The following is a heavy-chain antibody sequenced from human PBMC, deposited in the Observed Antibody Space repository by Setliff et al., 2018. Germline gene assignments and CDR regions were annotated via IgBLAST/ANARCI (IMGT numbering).Heavy chain of an antibody. CDR1: GGSIISDYY. CDR3: ATLLANYGSGMDV. Sequence: TLSLTCTVSGGSIISDYYWVWIRQPPGRGLEWIGSIFQSGNTYYNPSLKSRVTISVDTSKNQFSLKVNSVTAADTAVYYCATLLANYGSGMDVWGQGTTVTVSS. J-gene: IGHJ6*02. V-gene: IGHV4-38-2*02. CDR2: IFQSGNT. D-gene: IGHD3-10*01.